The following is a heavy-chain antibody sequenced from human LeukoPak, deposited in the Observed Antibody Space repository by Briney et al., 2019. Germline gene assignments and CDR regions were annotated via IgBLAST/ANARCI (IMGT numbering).Heavy chain of an antibody. CDR2: IIPIFGTA. Sequence: SVKVSCKASGGTFSIYAISWVRQAPGQGLEWMGGIIPIFGTANYAQKFQGRVTITADESTSTAYMELSSLRSEDTAVYYCARGVNWNDDSTSFDYWGQGTLVTVSS. CDR1: GGTFSIYA. J-gene: IGHJ4*02. D-gene: IGHD1-20*01. V-gene: IGHV1-69*13. CDR3: ARGVNWNDDSTSFDY.